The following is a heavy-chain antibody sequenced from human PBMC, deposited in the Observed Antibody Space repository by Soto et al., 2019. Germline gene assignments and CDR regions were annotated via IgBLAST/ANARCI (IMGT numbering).Heavy chain of an antibody. Sequence: GGSLRLSCAASGFTFSSYAMSWVRQAPGKGLEWVSAISGSGGSTYYADSVKGRFTISRDNSKNTLYLQMNSLRAEDTAVYYCAKDYYDSSGYYWDEENWLDPWGQGTMVTVS. V-gene: IGHV3-23*01. CDR1: GFTFSSYA. CDR3: AKDYYDSSGYYWDEENWLDP. J-gene: IGHJ5*02. D-gene: IGHD3-22*01. CDR2: ISGSGGST.